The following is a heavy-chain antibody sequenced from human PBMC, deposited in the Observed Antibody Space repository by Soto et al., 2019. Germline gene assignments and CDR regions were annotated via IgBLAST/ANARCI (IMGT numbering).Heavy chain of an antibody. J-gene: IGHJ6*02. CDR3: ARDKGAMEGLPYYYGMDV. V-gene: IGHV3-7*05. Sequence: GGSLRLSCAASGFTFSSYWMSWVRQAPGKGLEWVANIKQDGSEKYYVDSVKGRFTISRDNAKNFLYLQMNSLRAEDTAVYYCARDKGAMEGLPYYYGMDVWGQGTTVTVSS. CDR1: GFTFSSYW. D-gene: IGHD3-3*01. CDR2: IKQDGSEK.